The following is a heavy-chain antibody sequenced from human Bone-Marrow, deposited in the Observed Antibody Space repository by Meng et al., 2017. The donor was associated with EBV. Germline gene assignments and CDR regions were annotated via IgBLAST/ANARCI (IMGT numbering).Heavy chain of an antibody. CDR3: ARAQSYDSVGYYAYYFDY. Sequence: VRWRDPGPCPVRPSGLPSLSCDVSGGYISINNYCSWVRQSPGKGLQWIAEIYHSGTTNYHWSLKSRVTISLDESKNQLSLKLTSVTAADTAVYFCARAQSYDSVGYYAYYFDYWGQGTLVTVSS. CDR1: GGYISINNY. D-gene: IGHD3-22*01. V-gene: IGHV4-4*02. CDR2: IYHSGTT. J-gene: IGHJ4*02.